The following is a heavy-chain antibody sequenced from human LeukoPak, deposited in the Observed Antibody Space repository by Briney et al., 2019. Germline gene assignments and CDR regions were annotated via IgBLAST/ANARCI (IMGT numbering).Heavy chain of an antibody. CDR2: ISSSSSYI. Sequence: GGSLRLSCAASGFTFSSYSMNWVRQAPGKGLEWVSFISSSSSYIYYADSVKGRFTISRDNAKNSLYLQMNSLRAEDTAVYYCARITGSYDPDFDYWGQGTLVTVSS. D-gene: IGHD1-26*01. V-gene: IGHV3-21*01. CDR3: ARITGSYDPDFDY. J-gene: IGHJ4*02. CDR1: GFTFSSYS.